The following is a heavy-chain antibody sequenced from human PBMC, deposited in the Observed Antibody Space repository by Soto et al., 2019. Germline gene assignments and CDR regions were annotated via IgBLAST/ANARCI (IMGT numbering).Heavy chain of an antibody. CDR2: IIPIFGTA. V-gene: IGHV1-69*13. J-gene: IGHJ4*02. CDR3: ARVIRRGVGAKAFPRRYHFDY. Sequence: SVKVSCKASGGTFSSYAISWVRQAPGQGLEWMGGIIPIFGTANYAQKFQGRVTITADESTSTAYMELSSLRSEDTAVYYCARVIRRGVGAKAFPRRYHFDYWGQGTLVTVSS. D-gene: IGHD1-26*01. CDR1: GGTFSSYA.